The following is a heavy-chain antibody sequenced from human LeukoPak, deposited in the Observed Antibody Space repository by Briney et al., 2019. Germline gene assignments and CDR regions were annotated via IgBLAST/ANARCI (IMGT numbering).Heavy chain of an antibody. CDR1: GFTFSSYG. J-gene: IGHJ5*02. CDR2: IWYDGSNK. Sequence: GGSLRLSCAASGFTFSSYGVHWVRQAPGKGLEWVAVIWYDGSNKYYTDSVKGRFTISRDNSKNTLYLQMNSLRAEDTAVYYCARDKRVRWFGELLTWWFDPWGQGTLVTVSS. D-gene: IGHD3-10*01. V-gene: IGHV3-33*01. CDR3: ARDKRVRWFGELLTWWFDP.